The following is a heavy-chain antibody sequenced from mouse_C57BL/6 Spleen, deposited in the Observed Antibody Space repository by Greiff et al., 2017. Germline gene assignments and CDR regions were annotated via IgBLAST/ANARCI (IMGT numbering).Heavy chain of an antibody. CDR2: INPSSGYT. V-gene: IGHV1-7*01. CDR1: GYTFTRYW. D-gene: IGHD1-1*01. J-gene: IGHJ4*01. Sequence: VQLQQSGAELAKPGASVKLSCKASGYTFTRYWMHWVKPRPGQGLEWIGYINPSSGYTKYNQKFKDKATLTADKSSSTAYMQLSSLTYEDSAVYYCARSEVVDYYAMDYWGQGTSVTVSS. CDR3: ARSEVVDYYAMDY.